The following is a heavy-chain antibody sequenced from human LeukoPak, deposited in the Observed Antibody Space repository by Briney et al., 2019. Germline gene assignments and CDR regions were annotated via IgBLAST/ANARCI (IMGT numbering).Heavy chain of an antibody. CDR3: ARELEVREVTMAAFDY. Sequence: SETLSLTCAVYGGSFSGYYWSWIRQPPGKGLEWIGEINHSGSTNYNPSLKSRVTISVDTSKNQFSLKLSSVTAADTAVYYCARELEVREVTMAAFDYWGQGTLVTVSS. D-gene: IGHD3-10*01. J-gene: IGHJ4*02. CDR2: INHSGST. V-gene: IGHV4-34*01. CDR1: GGSFSGYY.